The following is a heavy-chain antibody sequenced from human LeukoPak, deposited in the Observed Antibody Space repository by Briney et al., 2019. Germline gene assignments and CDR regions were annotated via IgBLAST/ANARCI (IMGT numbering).Heavy chain of an antibody. J-gene: IGHJ1*01. D-gene: IGHD1-26*01. CDR3: ARSIVGATGGAYAFDI. CDR2: IYSSGST. Sequence: SETLSLTCTVSGGSISANYWIWMRQPAGKGLEYIGRIYSSGSTNYNPSLKSRVTMSVDTSKNQFSLKLSSVTAADTAVYYCARSIVGATGGAYAFDIWGQGTLVTVSS. CDR1: GGSISANY. V-gene: IGHV4-4*07.